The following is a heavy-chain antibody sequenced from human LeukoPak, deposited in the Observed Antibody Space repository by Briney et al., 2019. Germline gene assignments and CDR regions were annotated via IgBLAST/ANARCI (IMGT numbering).Heavy chain of an antibody. D-gene: IGHD2-15*01. J-gene: IGHJ6*04. CDR3: ARERDRYGMDV. Sequence: PSETLSLTCTVSGGSISSYYWSWIRQPPGKGLEWIGYIYYSGSTYYNPSLKSRVTISVDTSKNQFSLKLSSVTAADTAVYYCARERDRYGMDVWGKGTTVTVSS. CDR1: GGSISSYY. V-gene: IGHV4-30-4*08. CDR2: IYYSGST.